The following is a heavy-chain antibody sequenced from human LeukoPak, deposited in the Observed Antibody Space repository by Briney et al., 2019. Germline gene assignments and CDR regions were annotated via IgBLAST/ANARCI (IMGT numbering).Heavy chain of an antibody. D-gene: IGHD2-15*01. CDR3: ARGSGGSCYYFDY. V-gene: IGHV3-21*01. CDR2: ISSTSRYI. Sequence: GGSLRLSCTASGFTFSSYIMNWVRQAPGKGLEWVASISSTSRYIYHADSVKGRFTISRDNAKNTLYLQMNSLRAEDTAVYYCARGSGGSCYYFDYWGQGTLVTVSS. J-gene: IGHJ4*02. CDR1: GFTFSSYI.